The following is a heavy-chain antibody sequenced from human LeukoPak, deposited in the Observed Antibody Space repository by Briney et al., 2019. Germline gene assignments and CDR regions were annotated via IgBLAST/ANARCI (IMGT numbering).Heavy chain of an antibody. D-gene: IGHD1-26*01. Sequence: KVSCKASGYTFTSYWIGGVRQLPGEGMEWMGIIYPGDSDTRYSPSVQGQVTISADKSITTAYLQWSSLKASDTAMYYCAIQWGSGGYDYWGQGTLVTVSS. CDR2: IYPGDSDT. CDR3: AIQWGSGGYDY. V-gene: IGHV5-51*01. J-gene: IGHJ4*02. CDR1: GYTFTSYW.